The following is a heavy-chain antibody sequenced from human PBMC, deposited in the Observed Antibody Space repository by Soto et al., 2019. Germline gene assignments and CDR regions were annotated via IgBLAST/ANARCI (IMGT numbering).Heavy chain of an antibody. CDR2: IHHRKSA. CDR1: GDSIRSDKW. V-gene: IGHV4-4*02. Sequence: QVQLQESGPGLVKPSRTLSLTCAVSGDSIRSDKWWTWVRQPPGKGLEWIGEIHHRKSANYNLSLISRVIMSVDKSKNLSSRRLTSVPAADTAIYYCARGGDWRFDYWGQGVLIAVSS. CDR3: ARGGDWRFDY. J-gene: IGHJ4*02. D-gene: IGHD2-21*02.